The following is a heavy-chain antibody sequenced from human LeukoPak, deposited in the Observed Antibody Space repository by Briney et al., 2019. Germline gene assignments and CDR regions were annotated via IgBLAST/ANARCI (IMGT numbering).Heavy chain of an antibody. V-gene: IGHV1-69*05. CDR1: GGTFSSYA. CDR2: ISPSFGTA. Sequence: SVKVSCKASGGTFSSYAISWVRQAPGQGLEWMGRISPSFGTANYAQKFQGRVTITTDESTSTAYMELSSLRAEDTAVYYCARGVDYYDSRGYPEYFQHWGQATLVTVSS. J-gene: IGHJ1*01. CDR3: ARGVDYYDSRGYPEYFQH. D-gene: IGHD3-22*01.